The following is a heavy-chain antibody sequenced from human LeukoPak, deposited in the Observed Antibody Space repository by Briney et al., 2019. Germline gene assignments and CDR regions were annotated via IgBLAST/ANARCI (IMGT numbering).Heavy chain of an antibody. CDR3: ARGIAAAGSFYIDY. CDR1: GGSLSSSSYY. Sequence: SETLSLTCTVSGGSLSSSSYYWGWIRQPPGTGLEWIGSIYYSGSTYYNPSLKSRVTISVDTSKNQFSLKLSSVTAADTAVYYCARGIAAAGSFYIDYWGQGTLVTVSS. CDR2: IYYSGST. J-gene: IGHJ4*02. D-gene: IGHD6-13*01. V-gene: IGHV4-39*01.